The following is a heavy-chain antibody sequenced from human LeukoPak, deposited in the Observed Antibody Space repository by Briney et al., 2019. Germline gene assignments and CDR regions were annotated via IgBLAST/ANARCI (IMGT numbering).Heavy chain of an antibody. CDR3: ASTEMATIAIDY. CDR2: ISSSSSYI. V-gene: IGHV3-21*01. D-gene: IGHD5-24*01. CDR1: GSTFSSYS. J-gene: IGHJ4*02. Sequence: GGSLRLSCAASGSTFSSYSMNWVRQAPGKGLEWVSSISSSSSYIYYADTVKGRFTISRDNAKNSLYLQMNSLRAEDTAVYYCASTEMATIAIDYWGQGTLVTVSS.